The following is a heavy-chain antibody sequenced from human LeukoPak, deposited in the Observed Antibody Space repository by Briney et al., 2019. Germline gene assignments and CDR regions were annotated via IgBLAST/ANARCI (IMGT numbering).Heavy chain of an antibody. V-gene: IGHV4-34*01. CDR3: ARGVGSSWYNWFDP. Sequence: PSETLSLTCAAYGGSFSGYYWSWIRQPPGKGLEWIGEINHSGSTNYNPSLKSRVTISVDTSKNQFSLKLSSVTAADTAVYYCARGVGSSWYNWFDPWGQGTLVTVSS. J-gene: IGHJ5*02. CDR1: GGSFSGYY. D-gene: IGHD6-13*01. CDR2: INHSGST.